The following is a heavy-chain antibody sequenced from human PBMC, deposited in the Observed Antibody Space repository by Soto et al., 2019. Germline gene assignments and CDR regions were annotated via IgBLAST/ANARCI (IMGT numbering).Heavy chain of an antibody. J-gene: IGHJ4*02. CDR2: IYWDDDE. CDR1: GFSLSTSGVG. CDR3: AHRQCVKQIFAY. Sequence: QITLKESGPTLVKPTQTLTLTCTFSGFSLSTSGVGVGWIRQPPGKALEWLALIYWDDDERYSPSLKSRPAISKHTSKNQVVLTMTNMDPSDTATYYFAHRQCVKQIFAYWGQGTLVTVSS. V-gene: IGHV2-5*02.